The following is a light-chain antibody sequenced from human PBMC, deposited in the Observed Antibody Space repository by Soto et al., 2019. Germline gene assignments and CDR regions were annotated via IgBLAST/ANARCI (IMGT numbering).Light chain of an antibody. J-gene: IGLJ3*02. CDR3: SSYAGSNILV. Sequence: QSALTQPPSASGSPGQSVTISCTGTSSDVGGYNYLSWYQQHPGKVPKLMIYEVTKRPSGVPDRFSGSKSGNTASLTVSGLQSEDEADYYCSSYAGSNILVFGGGTKLTVL. V-gene: IGLV2-8*01. CDR1: SSDVGGYNY. CDR2: EVT.